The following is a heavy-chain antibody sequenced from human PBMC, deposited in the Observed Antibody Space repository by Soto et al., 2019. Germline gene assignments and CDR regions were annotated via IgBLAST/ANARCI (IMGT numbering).Heavy chain of an antibody. CDR2: INTSGGSP. CDR1: GYTFTIYY. J-gene: IGHJ6*02. D-gene: IGHD6-25*01. CDR3: ARGGRHSDYYYYYGMDV. Sequence: QVQLVQSGAEVKKPGASVKVSCKAFGYTFTIYYIHWVRQAPGQGLEWMGVINTSGGSPTYAQKFQDRVTMTRDTSTSTVYMALSSLRSEDTAVYYCARGGRHSDYYYYYGMDVWGQGTTVTVSS. V-gene: IGHV1-46*01.